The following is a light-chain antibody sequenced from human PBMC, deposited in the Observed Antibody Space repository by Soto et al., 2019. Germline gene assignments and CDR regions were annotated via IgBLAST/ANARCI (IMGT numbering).Light chain of an antibody. Sequence: QSALTQPASVSGSPGQSFTISCTGTSSEVGAYHSVSWYQQHPGKAPKLIIFDVSNRPSGVSDRFSGSKSGNTASLTISGLQAEDEADYYCSSFTDTGTVMFGGGTKVTVL. CDR2: DVS. J-gene: IGLJ3*02. CDR3: SSFTDTGTVM. V-gene: IGLV2-14*03. CDR1: SSEVGAYHS.